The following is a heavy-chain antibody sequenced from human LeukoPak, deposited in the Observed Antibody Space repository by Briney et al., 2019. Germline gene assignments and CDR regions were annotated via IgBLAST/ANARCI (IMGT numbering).Heavy chain of an antibody. D-gene: IGHD5-18*01. Sequence: SETLSLTCTVSGGSISSGGYYWSWIRQPPGKGLEWIGYIYHSGSTYYNPSLKSRVTISVDRSKNQFSLKLSSVTAADTAVYYCARQVYGYIYGPIDYWGQGTLVTVSS. V-gene: IGHV4-30-2*01. CDR3: ARQVYGYIYGPIDY. CDR1: GGSISSGGYY. CDR2: IYHSGST. J-gene: IGHJ4*02.